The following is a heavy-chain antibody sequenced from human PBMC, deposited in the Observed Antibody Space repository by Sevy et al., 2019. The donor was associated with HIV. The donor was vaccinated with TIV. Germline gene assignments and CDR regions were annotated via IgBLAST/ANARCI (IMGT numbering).Heavy chain of an antibody. Sequence: SETLSLTCAVSGGSISSGGYSWSWIRQPPGKGLEWIGYIYHSGSTYYNPSLKSRVTISVDRSKNQFSLKLSSVTAAXXXXXXXXXXXXXXREGAFGIWGQGTMVTVSS. D-gene: IGHD1-26*01. CDR2: IYHSGST. V-gene: IGHV4-30-2*01. CDR1: GGSISSGGYS. CDR3: XXXXXXXREGAFGI. J-gene: IGHJ3*02.